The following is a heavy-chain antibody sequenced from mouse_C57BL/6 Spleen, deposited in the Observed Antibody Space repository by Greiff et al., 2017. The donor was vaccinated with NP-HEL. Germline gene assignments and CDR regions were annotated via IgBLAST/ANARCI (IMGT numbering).Heavy chain of an antibody. CDR1: GYTFTDYY. CDR2: INPNNGGT. CDR3: AREEGLRRGDYFDY. V-gene: IGHV1-26*01. Sequence: EVQLQQSGPELVKPGASVKISCKASGYTFTDYYMNWVKQSHGKSLEWIGDINPNNGGTSYNQKFKGKATLTVDKSSSTAYMELRSLTSEDSAVYYCAREEGLRRGDYFDYWGQGTTLTVSS. J-gene: IGHJ2*01. D-gene: IGHD2-4*01.